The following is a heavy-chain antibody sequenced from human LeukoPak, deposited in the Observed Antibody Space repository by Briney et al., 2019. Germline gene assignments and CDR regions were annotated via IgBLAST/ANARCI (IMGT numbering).Heavy chain of an antibody. CDR3: AAHYDSSGYYHYSDS. Sequence: SETLSLTCTVSGGSVSSGSYYWSWIRQPPGKGLEWIGYIYYSGSTNYNPSLKSRVTISVDTSKNQFSLKLSSVTAADTAVYYCAAHYDSSGYYHYSDSWGQGTLVTVSS. CDR1: GGSVSSGSYY. D-gene: IGHD3-22*01. CDR2: IYYSGST. V-gene: IGHV4-61*01. J-gene: IGHJ4*02.